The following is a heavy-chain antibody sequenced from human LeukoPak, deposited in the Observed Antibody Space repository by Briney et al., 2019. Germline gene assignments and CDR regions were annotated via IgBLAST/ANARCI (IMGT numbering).Heavy chain of an antibody. J-gene: IGHJ4*02. Sequence: ASVTVSCKASGGTFSSYSISWVRQAPGQGLEWMGGIIPIFGTANYAQKFQGRVTITADESTSTAYMELSSLRSEDTAVYYCARVGGSIVATDYFDYWGQGTLVTVSS. V-gene: IGHV1-69*01. D-gene: IGHD5-12*01. CDR3: ARVGGSIVATDYFDY. CDR1: GGTFSSYS. CDR2: IIPIFGTA.